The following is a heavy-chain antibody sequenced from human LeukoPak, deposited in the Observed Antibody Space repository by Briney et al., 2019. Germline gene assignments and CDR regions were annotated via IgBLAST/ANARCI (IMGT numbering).Heavy chain of an antibody. V-gene: IGHV3-33*08. CDR2: IWNDGSNK. CDR1: GFTFNNYA. J-gene: IGHJ4*02. D-gene: IGHD3-10*01. CDR3: ARASGPFDY. Sequence: GGSLRLSCAASGFTFNNYAMSWVRQAPGKGLEWVAVIWNDGSNKYYADSVKGRFTISRDNAKNTLYLQMNSLRAEDTAVYSCARASGPFDYWGQGTLVTVSS.